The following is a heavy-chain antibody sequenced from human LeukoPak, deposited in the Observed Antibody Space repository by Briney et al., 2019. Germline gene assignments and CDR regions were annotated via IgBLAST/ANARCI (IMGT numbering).Heavy chain of an antibody. J-gene: IGHJ4*02. CDR1: GFDFSHYG. D-gene: IGHD3-9*01. CDR3: AKGDSYYDLLTCFDF. Sequence: GGSLRLSCAASGFDFSHYGMSWVRQSPGKGLEWVSTFSGTSTLTYYADPVKGRFTISRDDSKNVLYLQMNSLGDEDTAVYYCAKGDSYYDLLTCFDFWGPGTLITVSS. V-gene: IGHV3-23*01. CDR2: FSGTSTLT.